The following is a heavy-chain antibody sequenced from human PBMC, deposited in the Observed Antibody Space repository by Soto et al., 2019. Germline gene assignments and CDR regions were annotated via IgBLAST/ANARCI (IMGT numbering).Heavy chain of an antibody. V-gene: IGHV4-59*01. CDR2: VFDTGAT. Sequence: SETLSLTCSVSNGYIYSYYWSWIRQPPGKGLEWIGYVFDTGATNYNPSLKGRVTMSIDTSQKHFSLKLTSVTAADTAIYYCARGTNYHFDYWGQGTLVTVSS. CDR1: NGYIYSYY. D-gene: IGHD1-7*01. CDR3: ARGTNYHFDY. J-gene: IGHJ4*02.